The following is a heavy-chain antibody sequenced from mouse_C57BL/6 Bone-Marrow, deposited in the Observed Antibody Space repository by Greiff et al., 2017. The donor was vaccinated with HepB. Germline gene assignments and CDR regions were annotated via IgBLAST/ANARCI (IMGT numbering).Heavy chain of an antibody. CDR1: GYSFTDYN. V-gene: IGHV1-39*01. CDR2: INPNYGTT. D-gene: IGHD2-4*01. J-gene: IGHJ1*03. CDR3: ARFYDYGYWYFDV. Sequence: VHVKQSGPELVKPGASVKISCKASGYSFTDYNMNWVKQSNGKSLEWIGVINPNYGTTSYNQKFKGKATLTVDQSSSTAYMQLNSLTSEDSAVYYCARFYDYGYWYFDVWGTGTTVTVSS.